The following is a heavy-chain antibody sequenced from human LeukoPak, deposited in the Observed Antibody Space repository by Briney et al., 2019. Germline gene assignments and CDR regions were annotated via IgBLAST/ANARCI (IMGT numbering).Heavy chain of an antibody. D-gene: IGHD3-22*01. J-gene: IGHJ4*02. CDR1: GLSFSDYT. Sequence: GGSLRLSCAASGLSFSDYTMHWVRQAPGKGLEWVAFISNDGNNKYSADAVKGRFTISRDNSKNTLFLEMSNLRPEDTAVYYCARPGHGNYGPVGYWGQGTLVTVSS. V-gene: IGHV3-30*04. CDR2: ISNDGNNK. CDR3: ARPGHGNYGPVGY.